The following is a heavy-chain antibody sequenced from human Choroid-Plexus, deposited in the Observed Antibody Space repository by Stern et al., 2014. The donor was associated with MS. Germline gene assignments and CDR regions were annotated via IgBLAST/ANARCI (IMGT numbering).Heavy chain of an antibody. CDR2: VSYDGSNK. CDR1: GFTLGSCG. D-gene: IGHD2/OR15-2a*01. Sequence: VQLVESGGGVVQPGGPLRLSCVASGFTLGSCGMHWVRQAPGKGLEWVAGVSYDGSNKYYADSVKGRFTISRDNSQNTLYMQMSSLRPEDTAVYYCAKDRQYLTYFFDHWGQGSLVTVSS. J-gene: IGHJ5*02. CDR3: AKDRQYLTYFFDH. V-gene: IGHV3-30*18.